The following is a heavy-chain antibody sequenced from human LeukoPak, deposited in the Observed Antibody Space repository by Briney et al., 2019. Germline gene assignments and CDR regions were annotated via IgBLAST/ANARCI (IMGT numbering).Heavy chain of an antibody. J-gene: IGHJ4*02. CDR2: INRSGST. CDR3: ARGRGGSLHYYGSGSPRPFDY. CDR1: GGSFSGYY. Sequence: SETLSLTCAVYGGSFSGYYWSWIRQPPGKGLEWIGEINRSGSTNYNPSLKSRVTISVDTSKNQFSLKLSSVTAADTAVYYCARGRGGSLHYYGSGSPRPFDYWGQGTLVTVSS. D-gene: IGHD3-10*01. V-gene: IGHV4-34*01.